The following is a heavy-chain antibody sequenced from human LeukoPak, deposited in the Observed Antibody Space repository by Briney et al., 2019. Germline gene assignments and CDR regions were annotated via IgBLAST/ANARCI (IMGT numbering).Heavy chain of an antibody. V-gene: IGHV4-61*02. CDR1: GDSISSGDYY. Sequence: PSETLSLTCTVSGDSISSGDYYWSWIRQPAGKGREWIGRISSSGSTNYNPSLKSRVTISVDTSKNQFSLKLSSVTAADTAVYYCARMAWFGPPHWYFDLWGRGTLVTVSS. D-gene: IGHD3-10*01. J-gene: IGHJ2*01. CDR3: ARMAWFGPPHWYFDL. CDR2: ISSSGST.